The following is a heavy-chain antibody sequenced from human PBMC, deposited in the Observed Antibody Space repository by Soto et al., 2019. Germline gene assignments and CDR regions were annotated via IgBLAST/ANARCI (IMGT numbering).Heavy chain of an antibody. CDR2: IYWDDDK. J-gene: IGHJ4*02. Sequence: SGPTLVNPTQTLTLTCSFSGFSLNSYGAAVSWVRQPPGKALEWLALIYWDDDKRYSPSLKSRLTITKDTPNNQVLLTITNMDPADTATYFCAHSDSRLSHSLDYWGQGSLVTVSS. CDR1: GFSLNSYGAA. V-gene: IGHV2-5*02. D-gene: IGHD3-22*01. CDR3: AHSDSRLSHSLDY.